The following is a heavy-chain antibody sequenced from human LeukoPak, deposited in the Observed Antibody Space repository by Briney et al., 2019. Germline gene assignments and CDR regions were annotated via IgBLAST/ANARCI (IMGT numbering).Heavy chain of an antibody. D-gene: IGHD2-15*01. CDR3: ARDQWVVVAATEENYYYYGMDV. V-gene: IGHV3-7*03. J-gene: IGHJ6*02. CDR2: IKQDGSQK. CDR1: GFTFSSYW. Sequence: PGGSLRLSCAASGFTFSSYWMSWIRQAPGKGLEWVANIKQDGSQKNYVDSVKGRFTISRDNAKNSLYLQMNNLRVEDTAVYYCARDQWVVVAATEENYYYYGMDVWGQGTTVTVSS.